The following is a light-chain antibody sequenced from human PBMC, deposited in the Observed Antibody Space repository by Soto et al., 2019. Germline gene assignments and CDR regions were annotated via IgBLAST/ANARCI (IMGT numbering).Light chain of an antibody. V-gene: IGLV1-40*01. CDR1: SSNIGAGYD. J-gene: IGLJ3*02. CDR2: GNN. CDR3: PSYDSSLSALV. Sequence: QSVLTQPPSVSGAPGQRVTISCTGSSSNIGAGYDVHWYHQLPGTAPNLLIYGNNNRPSGVPDRFSGSRSGTSATLAITGLQAEDEADYYCPSYDSSLSALVFGGGTKLTVL.